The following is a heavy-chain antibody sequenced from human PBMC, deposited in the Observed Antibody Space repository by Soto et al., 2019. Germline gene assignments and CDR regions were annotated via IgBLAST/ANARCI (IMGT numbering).Heavy chain of an antibody. CDR3: ARELGSGYYTFFDY. CDR1: GGSISSGDYY. Sequence: KPSETLSLTCTVSGGSISSGDYYWSWIRQPPGKGLEWIGYIYYSGSTYYNPSLKSRVTISVDTSKNQFSLKLSSVTAADTAVYYCARELGSGYYTFFDYWGQGTLVTVSS. J-gene: IGHJ4*02. V-gene: IGHV4-30-4*01. CDR2: IYYSGST. D-gene: IGHD3-3*01.